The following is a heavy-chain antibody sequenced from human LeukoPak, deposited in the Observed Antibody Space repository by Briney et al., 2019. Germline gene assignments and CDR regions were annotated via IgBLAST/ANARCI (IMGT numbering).Heavy chain of an antibody. J-gene: IGHJ4*02. V-gene: IGHV1-8*01. D-gene: IGHD2-21*02. CDR3: ARDPDVVVTAIRPPTNDY. Sequence: GASVKVSCKASGYTFTSYDINWVRQATGQGLEWMGWMNPNSGNTGYAQKFQGRVTMTRNTSISIAYMELSSLRSEDTAVYYCARDPDVVVTAIRPPTNDYWGQGTLVTVSS. CDR1: GYTFTSYD. CDR2: MNPNSGNT.